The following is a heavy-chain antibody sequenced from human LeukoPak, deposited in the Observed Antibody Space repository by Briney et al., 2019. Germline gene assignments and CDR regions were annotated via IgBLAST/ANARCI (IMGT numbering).Heavy chain of an antibody. CDR2: INPNSGGT. CDR1: GYTFTGYY. Sequence: ASVKVSCKASGYTFTGYYMHWVRQAPGQGLEWMGWINPNSGGTNYAQKFQGRVTMTRDTSISTACMELSRLRSDDTAVYYCARNSPHCSSTSCYDPYGMDVWGQGTTVTVSS. J-gene: IGHJ6*02. CDR3: ARNSPHCSSTSCYDPYGMDV. D-gene: IGHD2-2*01. V-gene: IGHV1-2*02.